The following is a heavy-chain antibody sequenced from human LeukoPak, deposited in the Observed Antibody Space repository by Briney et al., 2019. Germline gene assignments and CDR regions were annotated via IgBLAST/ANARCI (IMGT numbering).Heavy chain of an antibody. CDR3: ARVRIAARAYYYGMDV. CDR2: INPNSGGT. V-gene: IGHV1-2*02. CDR1: GYTFTGYY. J-gene: IGHJ6*02. Sequence: ASVKVSCKASGYTFTGYYMHWVRQAPGQGLEWMGWINPNSGGTNYAQKFQGRVTMTRDTSISTAYMELSRLRSDDTAVYYCARVRIAARAYYYGMDVWGQGTTVTVSS. D-gene: IGHD6-6*01.